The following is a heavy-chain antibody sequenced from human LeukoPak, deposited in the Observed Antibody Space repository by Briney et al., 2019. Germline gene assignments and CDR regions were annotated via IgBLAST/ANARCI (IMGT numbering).Heavy chain of an antibody. J-gene: IGHJ6*03. D-gene: IGHD1-26*01. CDR3: ARDKSGSYDRYMDV. CDR2: ISSRGTYI. CDR1: GFTFDTYS. Sequence: GGSLRLSCAASGFTFDTYSMDWVRQAPGKGLEWVSSISSRGTYIYYADSVKGRFTISRDNANNSLHLQMNSLRAEDTAVYYCARDKSGSYDRYMDVWGTGTTVTVSS. V-gene: IGHV3-21*01.